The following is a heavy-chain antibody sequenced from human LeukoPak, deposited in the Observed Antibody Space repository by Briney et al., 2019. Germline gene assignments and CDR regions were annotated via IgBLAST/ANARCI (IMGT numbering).Heavy chain of an antibody. CDR1: GFTFSTYN. D-gene: IGHD1-26*01. J-gene: IGHJ3*02. CDR3: ARDVGASAPDAFDI. CDR2: ISSSSNYI. Sequence: PGGSLRLSCAASGFTFSTYNMNWVRQAPGKGLEWVSSISSSSNYIYYADSVKGRFTISRDNAKNSLYLQMNSVRAEDTDVYYCARDVGASAPDAFDIWGQGTMVTVSS. V-gene: IGHV3-21*01.